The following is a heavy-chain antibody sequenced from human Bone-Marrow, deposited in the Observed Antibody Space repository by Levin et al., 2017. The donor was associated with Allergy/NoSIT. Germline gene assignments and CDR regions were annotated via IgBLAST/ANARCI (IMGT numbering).Heavy chain of an antibody. CDR3: AGSSSGTGHFDS. D-gene: IGHD3/OR15-3a*01. CDR2: IVPIFGTT. V-gene: IGHV1-69*06. J-gene: IGHJ4*02. CDR1: GGIFSTYV. Sequence: SVKVSCKASGGIFSTYVISWVRQAPGQGLEWVGGIVPIFGTTHNAQKLQGRITITADKSTSTAYMELRGLGSEDTAMYYCAGSSSGTGHFDSWGQGTLVTVSS.